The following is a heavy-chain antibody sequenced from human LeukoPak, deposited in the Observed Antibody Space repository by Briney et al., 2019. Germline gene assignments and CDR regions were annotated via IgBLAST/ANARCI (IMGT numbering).Heavy chain of an antibody. V-gene: IGHV3-23*01. J-gene: IGHJ4*02. Sequence: PGGSLRLSCAASGFTFSSYAMSWVRQAPGKGLEWVSGINDSGGSPYYADSVKGRFTISRDNSKNTLYLQMNSLRAEDTAIYYCAKRGYSEFYFDYWGQGTLVTVSS. CDR1: GFTFSSYA. CDR3: AKRGYSEFYFDY. CDR2: INDSGGSP. D-gene: IGHD5-18*01.